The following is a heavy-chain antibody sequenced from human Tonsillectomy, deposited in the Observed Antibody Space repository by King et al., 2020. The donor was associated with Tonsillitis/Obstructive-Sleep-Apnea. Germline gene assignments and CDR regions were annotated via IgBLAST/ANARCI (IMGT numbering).Heavy chain of an antibody. CDR1: GVTFSNTW. CDR2: IKSKTDGGTT. J-gene: IGHJ4*02. CDR3: TTGIAVAGINY. V-gene: IGHV3-15*01. Sequence: QLVQSGGGLVKPGGSLRLSCAASGVTFSNTWMSWVRQAPGKGLEWGGRIKSKTDGGTTDYAAPVKGRFTISRDDSKNTLYLQMNSLKTEDTAVYYCTTGIAVAGINYWGQGTLVTVSS. D-gene: IGHD6-19*01.